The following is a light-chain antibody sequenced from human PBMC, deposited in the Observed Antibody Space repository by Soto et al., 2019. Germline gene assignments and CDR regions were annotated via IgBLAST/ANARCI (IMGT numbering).Light chain of an antibody. Sequence: EIVLTQSPGTLSLSPGERVTLSCRASQSVSSSYLAWYQQKPGQAPRLLIYGASSRATGISDRFSGSGSGTDFTLTISRLEPEDFAVYSCQQYGSSLSITFGQGTRLENK. CDR1: QSVSSSY. V-gene: IGKV3-20*01. J-gene: IGKJ5*01. CDR2: GAS. CDR3: QQYGSSLSIT.